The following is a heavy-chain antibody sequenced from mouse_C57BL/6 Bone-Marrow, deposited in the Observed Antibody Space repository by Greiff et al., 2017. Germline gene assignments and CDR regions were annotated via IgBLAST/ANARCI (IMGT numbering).Heavy chain of an antibody. J-gene: IGHJ4*01. CDR2: INPYNGGT. V-gene: IGHV1-19*01. CDR1: GYTFTDYY. CDR3: ARFGNSDYYAMDY. D-gene: IGHD2-1*01. Sequence: EVKLLESGPVLVKPGASVKMSCKASGYTFTDYYMNWVKQSHGKSLEWIGVINPYNGGTSYNQKFKGKATLTVNKSSSTAYMELNSLTSEDSAVYYCARFGNSDYYAMDYWGQGTSVTVSS.